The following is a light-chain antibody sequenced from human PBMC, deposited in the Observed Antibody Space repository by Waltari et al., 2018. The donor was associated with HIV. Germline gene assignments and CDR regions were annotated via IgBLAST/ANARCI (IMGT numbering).Light chain of an antibody. CDR2: DVS. Sequence: QSALTQPASVSGSLGQSITISCTGTSSDVGGYNYVSWYQQHPGKAPKLMIYDVSNRPSVVSNRFSGSKSGNTASLTISGLQAEDETDYYCSSYTSSSTYYVFGTGTKVTVL. CDR1: SSDVGGYNY. CDR3: SSYTSSSTYYV. J-gene: IGLJ1*01. V-gene: IGLV2-14*03.